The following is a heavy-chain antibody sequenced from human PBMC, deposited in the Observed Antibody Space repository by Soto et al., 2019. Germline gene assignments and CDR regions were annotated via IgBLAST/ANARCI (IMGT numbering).Heavy chain of an antibody. Sequence: ASVKVSCKTSGYTFTNFGISWVRQAPGQGLEWMGWISAYNGNTNYAQNFQGRVTMTTDTSTSTAYMELRGLRSDDTAVYYCARGGTPIDHWAQGTLVTVSS. J-gene: IGHJ4*02. CDR1: GYTFTNFG. CDR2: ISAYNGNT. V-gene: IGHV1-18*01. D-gene: IGHD3-16*01. CDR3: ARGGTPIDH.